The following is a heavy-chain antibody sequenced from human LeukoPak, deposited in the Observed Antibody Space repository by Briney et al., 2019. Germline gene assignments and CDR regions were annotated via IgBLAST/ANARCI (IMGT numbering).Heavy chain of an antibody. CDR2: ISGSGGST. J-gene: IGHJ4*02. Sequence: GGSLRLSCAASGFTFSSYAMSWVRQAPGKGLEWVSAISGSGGSTYYADSVKGRFTISRDNSKNTLYLQMNSLTAEDAAVYYCARVRGSSGWYYFDYWGQGALVTVSS. V-gene: IGHV3-23*01. CDR1: GFTFSSYA. CDR3: ARVRGSSGWYYFDY. D-gene: IGHD6-19*01.